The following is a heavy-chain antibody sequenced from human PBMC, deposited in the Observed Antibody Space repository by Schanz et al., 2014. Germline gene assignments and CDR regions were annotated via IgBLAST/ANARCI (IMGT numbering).Heavy chain of an antibody. CDR3: ASSGAGYSSSWDFDY. D-gene: IGHD6-13*01. Sequence: QVHLVQSGAEVKKPGSSVKVSCKASGGTFSSDTFSWVRQAPGQGLEWMGRIVPIAGITNYAQQFQGRVTFTADKSTFTAYMDVSSLRSEDTAVYYCASSGAGYSSSWDFDYWGQGTLVTVSS. CDR2: IVPIAGIT. J-gene: IGHJ4*02. CDR1: GGTFSSDT. V-gene: IGHV1-69*02.